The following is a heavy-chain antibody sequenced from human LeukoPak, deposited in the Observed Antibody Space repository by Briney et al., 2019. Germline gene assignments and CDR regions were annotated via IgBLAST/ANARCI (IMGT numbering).Heavy chain of an antibody. CDR2: IYYSGST. D-gene: IGHD3-10*01. CDR1: GGSISSYY. CDR3: ARESGDYYGSGSQIFDY. J-gene: IGHJ4*02. V-gene: IGHV4-59*01. Sequence: SETLSLTCTVPGGSISSYYWSWIRQPPGKGLEWIGYIYYSGSTNYNPSLKSRVTISVDTSKNQFSLKLSSVTAADTAVFYCARESGDYYGSGSQIFDYWGQGTLVTVSS.